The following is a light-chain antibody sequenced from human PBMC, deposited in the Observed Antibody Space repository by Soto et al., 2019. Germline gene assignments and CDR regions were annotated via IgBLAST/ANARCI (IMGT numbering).Light chain of an antibody. Sequence: DIQVTQSPSSLSVSLGDRDTITCRANQAIGVYLACFQQQPGKVPKLLIYAASALQSGAPSRFSGSGSGTDFTLTISSLQPEDIAAYYCQKYNSAPLTFGGGTKVEI. CDR2: AAS. J-gene: IGKJ4*01. V-gene: IGKV1-27*01. CDR1: QAIGVY. CDR3: QKYNSAPLT.